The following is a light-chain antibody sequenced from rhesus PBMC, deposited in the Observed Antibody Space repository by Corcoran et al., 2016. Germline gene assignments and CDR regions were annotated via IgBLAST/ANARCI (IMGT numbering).Light chain of an antibody. J-gene: IGKJ4*01. CDR1: QDINDY. CDR2: YAS. Sequence: DIQMTQSPSSLSASVGDRVTITCRSSQDINDYLSWYHQRPGKAPKALIFYASILETGVPSRFSGNRTGTDFALTISGLQTEDIGTYFCQQYNSPPLTFGGGTKVEIK. CDR3: QQYNSPPLT. V-gene: IGKV1-66*01.